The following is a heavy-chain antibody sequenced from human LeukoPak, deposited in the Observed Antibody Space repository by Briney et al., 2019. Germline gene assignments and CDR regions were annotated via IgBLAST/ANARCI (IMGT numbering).Heavy chain of an antibody. Sequence: SETLSLTCTVSGGSISSYYWSWIRQPPGKGLEWIGYIYYSGSTNYNPSLKSRVTISVDTSKNQFSLKLSSVTAADTAVYYCARTYDPYYYYYMDVWGKGTTVTVSS. V-gene: IGHV4-59*01. J-gene: IGHJ6*03. D-gene: IGHD3-3*01. CDR2: IYYSGST. CDR3: ARTYDPYYYYYMDV. CDR1: GGSISSYY.